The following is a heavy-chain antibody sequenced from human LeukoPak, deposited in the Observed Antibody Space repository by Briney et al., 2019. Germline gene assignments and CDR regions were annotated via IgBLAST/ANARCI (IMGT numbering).Heavy chain of an antibody. V-gene: IGHV1-69*04. CDR1: GGTFSSYA. D-gene: IGHD4-17*01. Sequence: GASVKVSCKASGGTFSSYAISWVRQAPGQGLEWMGRIIPILGIANYAQKFQGRVTITADKSTSTAYMELSSLRSEDTAVYYCARHNGEEAFDIWGQGTMVTVSS. J-gene: IGHJ3*02. CDR2: IIPILGIA. CDR3: ARHNGEEAFDI.